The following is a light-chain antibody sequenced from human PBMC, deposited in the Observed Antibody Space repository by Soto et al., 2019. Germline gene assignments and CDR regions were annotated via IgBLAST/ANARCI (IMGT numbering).Light chain of an antibody. J-gene: IGKJ4*01. CDR2: KAS. CDR3: QQYNSYSL. Sequence: DIQMTQSPSTLSASVGDRVTITCRASQSISSWLAWYQQKPGKAPKLLIYKASTLESGVPSNFSGSGSGTEFTLTISSLQPEDFATYYCQQYNSYSLFGGGTKVDIK. V-gene: IGKV1-5*03. CDR1: QSISSW.